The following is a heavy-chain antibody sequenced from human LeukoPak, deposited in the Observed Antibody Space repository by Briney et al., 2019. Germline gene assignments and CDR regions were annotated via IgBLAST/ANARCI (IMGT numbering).Heavy chain of an antibody. CDR1: GFTFSNYW. V-gene: IGHV3-74*01. CDR3: VRDWDHFDFDS. D-gene: IGHD3-9*01. CDR2: IKGDGSHT. Sequence: GGSLRLSCAASGFTFSNYWMHWVRQAPGKGLVWVSRIKGDGSHTIYADSVKGRFTISRDNAKHTLYLQMKSLRAEDTAVYYCVRDWDHFDFDSWGQGTLVTVSS. J-gene: IGHJ5*01.